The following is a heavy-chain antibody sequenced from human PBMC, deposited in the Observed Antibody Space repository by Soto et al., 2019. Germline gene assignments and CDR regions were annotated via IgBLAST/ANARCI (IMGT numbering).Heavy chain of an antibody. D-gene: IGHD6-19*01. CDR3: AAGQWLVPQNYYYYYGMDV. CDR2: IYHSGST. Sequence: SETLSLTCAVSGGSISSSNWWSWVRQPPGKGLEWIGEIYHSGSTNYNPSLKSRVTISVDKSKNQFSLKLSSVTAADTAVYYCAAGQWLVPQNYYYYYGMDVWGQRTTVTVSS. J-gene: IGHJ6*02. V-gene: IGHV4-4*02. CDR1: GGSISSSNW.